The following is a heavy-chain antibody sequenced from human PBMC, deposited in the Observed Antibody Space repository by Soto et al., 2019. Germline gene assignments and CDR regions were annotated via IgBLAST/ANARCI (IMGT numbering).Heavy chain of an antibody. V-gene: IGHV3-7*01. J-gene: IGHJ4*02. Sequence: GGSLRLSCGGCGFTFSGYWMSWVRQAPGKGLEWVAIIKEDGSEKYYVDSVKGRFTISRDNAKNSLYLQMNSLRAEDTAVYYCARDQPGPTSYWGQGTLVTVSS. CDR3: ARDQPGPTSY. CDR1: GFTFSGYW. CDR2: IKEDGSEK.